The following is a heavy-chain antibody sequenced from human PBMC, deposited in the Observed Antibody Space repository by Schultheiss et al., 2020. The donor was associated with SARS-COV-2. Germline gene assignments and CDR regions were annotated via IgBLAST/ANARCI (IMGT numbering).Heavy chain of an antibody. Sequence: SQTLSLTCAVYGGSFSVYYWSWIRQPPGKGLEWIGEINHSGSSNYSPSLKSRATISVDTSRNQFSLKLSSVTAADTAVYYCAREGGCSSTSCYFYGWGQGTLVTVSS. CDR2: INHSGSS. V-gene: IGHV4-34*01. D-gene: IGHD2-2*01. CDR3: AREGGCSSTSCYFYG. J-gene: IGHJ4*02. CDR1: GGSFSVYY.